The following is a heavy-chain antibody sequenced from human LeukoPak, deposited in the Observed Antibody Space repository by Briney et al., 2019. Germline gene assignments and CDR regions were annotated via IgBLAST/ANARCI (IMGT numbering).Heavy chain of an antibody. V-gene: IGHV1-8*01. Sequence: ASVTVSCKASGYTFTSYDINRVRQATGQGLEWMGWMNPNSGNTGYAQKFQARVTITRDTSASTAYMELSSLRSEDTAVYYCARDPIGSRWPYYFDYWGQGTLVTVSS. J-gene: IGHJ4*02. CDR1: GYTFTSYD. D-gene: IGHD6-13*01. CDR2: MNPNSGNT. CDR3: ARDPIGSRWPYYFDY.